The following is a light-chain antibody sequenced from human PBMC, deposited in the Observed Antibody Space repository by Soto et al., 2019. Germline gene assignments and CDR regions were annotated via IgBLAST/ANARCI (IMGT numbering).Light chain of an antibody. Sequence: EIILTQSPATLSLSPGERATLSCRASQSVTTFLAWYQQKPGQSPRLLIYDVSNRATGIPARFSGSGSGTDFTLTISSLEPEDFAVYYCQQRTNWPLTFGGGAKVEIK. CDR2: DVS. CDR1: QSVTTF. J-gene: IGKJ4*01. CDR3: QQRTNWPLT. V-gene: IGKV3-11*01.